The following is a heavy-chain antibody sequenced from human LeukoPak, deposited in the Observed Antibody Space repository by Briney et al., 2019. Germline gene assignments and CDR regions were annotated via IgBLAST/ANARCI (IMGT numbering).Heavy chain of an antibody. J-gene: IGHJ4*02. V-gene: IGHV3-21*01. CDR3: ARDQLAAAGAY. D-gene: IGHD6-13*01. CDR2: ISSSSSYI. CDR1: GFTFSSYS. Sequence: GGSLRLSCAASGFTFSSYSMNWVRQAPGKGLEWVSSISSSSSYIYYADSVKGRSTISRDNAKNSLYLQMNSLRAEDTAVYYCARDQLAAAGAYWGQGTLVTVSS.